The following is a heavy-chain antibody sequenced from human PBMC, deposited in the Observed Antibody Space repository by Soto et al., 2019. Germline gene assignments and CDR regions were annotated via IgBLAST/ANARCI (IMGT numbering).Heavy chain of an antibody. J-gene: IGHJ4*02. CDR3: AREFPYYESSDSYFDY. D-gene: IGHD3-16*01. Sequence: GGSLRLSGAASGFTFISYAMSWVRQTSGKGLEWVSAISGSGGSTYYADSLKGRFPIARDNPKNTLYLQMNSLRAEDTAVYYCAREFPYYESSDSYFDYWGQGALVTVS. V-gene: IGHV3-23*01. CDR2: ISGSGGST. CDR1: GFTFISYA.